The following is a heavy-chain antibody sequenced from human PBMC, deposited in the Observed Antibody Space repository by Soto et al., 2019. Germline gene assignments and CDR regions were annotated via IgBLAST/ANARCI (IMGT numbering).Heavy chain of an antibody. V-gene: IGHV4-59*01. CDR1: GGSISSYY. J-gene: IGHJ5*02. CDR2: FYSSGST. D-gene: IGHD3-10*01. Sequence: SETLSLTCTVSGGSISSYYWSWIRQPPGKGLEWIGYFYSSGSTNYNPSLKSRVTISVDTSKNQSSLKLSSVTAADTAVYYCARELFGRSVWFDPWGQGTLVTVSS. CDR3: ARELFGRSVWFDP.